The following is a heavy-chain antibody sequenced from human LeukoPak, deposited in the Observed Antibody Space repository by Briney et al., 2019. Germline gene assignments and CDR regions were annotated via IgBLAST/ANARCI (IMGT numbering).Heavy chain of an antibody. V-gene: IGHV5-51*01. CDR3: ARSPYFYYHAMDV. CDR2: IYPGDSET. Sequence: GESLKISCKGSGYRFSSYWIGWVRQMPGKGLEWMGIIYPGDSETRYSPSFQGQVTISADKSISTAYMQWSSLKASDTAMYYCARSPYFYYHAMDVWGQGTTVTVSS. CDR1: GYRFSSYW. J-gene: IGHJ6*02. D-gene: IGHD3-10*01.